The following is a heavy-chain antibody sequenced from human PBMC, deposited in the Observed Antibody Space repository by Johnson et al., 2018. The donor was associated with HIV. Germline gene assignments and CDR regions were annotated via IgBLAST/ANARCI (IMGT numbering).Heavy chain of an antibody. CDR3: ARGITTLPLTGTRGFDI. CDR2: IYSGGST. V-gene: IGHV3-66*03. J-gene: IGHJ3*02. Sequence: VQLVESGGGLIQPGGSLRLSCAASGFTVRSNYMSWVRQAPGRGLEWVSVIYSGGSTYYADSVKGRFTISRDNSKNTLYLKMGSLRAEDMAGYYCARGITTLPLTGTRGFDIWGQGTMVTVSS. D-gene: IGHD1-20*01. CDR1: GFTVRSNY.